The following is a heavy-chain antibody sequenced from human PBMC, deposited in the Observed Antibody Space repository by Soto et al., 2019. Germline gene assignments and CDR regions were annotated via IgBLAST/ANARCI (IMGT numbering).Heavy chain of an antibody. Sequence: PSETLSLTSTVSGDSINSSSYYWSWIRQPPGKGLEWIGYIYYSGSTYYNPSLKSRVTISVDTSKNQFSLKLSSVTAADTAVYYCARGYYFDYWGQGTLVTVSS. CDR1: GDSINSSSYY. CDR3: ARGYYFDY. J-gene: IGHJ4*02. CDR2: IYYSGST. V-gene: IGHV4-61*01.